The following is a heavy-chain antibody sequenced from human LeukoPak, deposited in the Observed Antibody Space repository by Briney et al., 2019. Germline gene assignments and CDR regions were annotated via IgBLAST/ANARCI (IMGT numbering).Heavy chain of an antibody. Sequence: GGSLRLSCAASGFTFSSYWMSWIRQAPGKGLEWVANIKQDGSEKYYVDSVKGRFTISRDNAKNSLYLQMNSLRAEDTAVYYCAREAGYSYGSNWFDPWGQGTLVTVSS. D-gene: IGHD5-18*01. V-gene: IGHV3-7*01. CDR3: AREAGYSYGSNWFDP. J-gene: IGHJ5*02. CDR2: IKQDGSEK. CDR1: GFTFSSYW.